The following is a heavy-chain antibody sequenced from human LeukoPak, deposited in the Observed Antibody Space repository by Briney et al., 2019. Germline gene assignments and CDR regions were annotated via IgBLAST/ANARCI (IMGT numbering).Heavy chain of an antibody. CDR2: INTNTGNP. D-gene: IGHD1-26*01. Sequence: ASVKVSCKASGYTFISYGISWVRQAPGQGLEWMGWINTNTGNPTYAQGFTGRFVFSLDTSVSTAYLQISSLKADDTAVYYCARDSISGSYVHLDHWGQGTLVTVSS. CDR3: ARDSISGSYVHLDH. V-gene: IGHV7-4-1*02. CDR1: GYTFISYG. J-gene: IGHJ4*02.